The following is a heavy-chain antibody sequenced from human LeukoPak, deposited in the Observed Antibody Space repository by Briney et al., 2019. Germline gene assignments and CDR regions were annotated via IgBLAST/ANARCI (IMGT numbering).Heavy chain of an antibody. V-gene: IGHV3-21*04. CDR2: ISSSSSYI. D-gene: IGHD5-18*01. CDR1: GFTFSSYS. Sequence: GGSLRLSCAASGFTFSSYSMNWVRQAPGKGLEWVSSISSSSSYIYYADSVKGGFTISRDNAKNSLYLQMNSLRAEDTAVYYCARVGSRGYSYGYYGDWGQGTLVTVSS. J-gene: IGHJ4*02. CDR3: ARVGSRGYSYGYYGD.